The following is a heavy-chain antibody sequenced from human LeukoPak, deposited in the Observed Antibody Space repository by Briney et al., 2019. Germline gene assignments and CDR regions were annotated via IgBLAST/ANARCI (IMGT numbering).Heavy chain of an antibody. CDR2: ISAYNGCT. CDR3: ARWGASPNDF. J-gene: IGHJ4*02. Sequence: ASVKVSCKASGYIFIKHGLAWVRQAPGQGLQYMGWISAYNGCTDYAQNLQGRVTMTTDTATTTAYMELRSLTPDDTAVYFCARWGASPNDFWGQGTLVTVSS. D-gene: IGHD3-16*01. V-gene: IGHV1-18*01. CDR1: GYIFIKHG.